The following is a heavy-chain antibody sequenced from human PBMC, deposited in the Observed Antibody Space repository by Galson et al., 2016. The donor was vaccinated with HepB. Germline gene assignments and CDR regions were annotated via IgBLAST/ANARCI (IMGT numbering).Heavy chain of an antibody. CDR3: ASLPHSSGWNYYYGMDV. CDR2: IYTSGST. D-gene: IGHD6-19*01. J-gene: IGHJ6*02. CDR1: GGSVSSGTYY. Sequence: TLSLTCTVSGGSVSSGTYYRNWIRQPAGKGLEWIGRIYTSGSTNYSPSLKSRVTISLDTSKNHFSLKLSSLTAADTAVSYCASLPHSSGWNYYYGMDVWGQGTTVTVSS. V-gene: IGHV4-61*02.